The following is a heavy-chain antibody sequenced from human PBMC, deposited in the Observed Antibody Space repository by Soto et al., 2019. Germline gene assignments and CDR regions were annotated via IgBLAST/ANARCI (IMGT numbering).Heavy chain of an antibody. CDR3: AKEFLPGTPGY. D-gene: IGHD6-13*01. CDR1: ECTFIRHA. J-gene: IGHJ4*02. V-gene: IGHV3-23*01. Sequence: SLRLSCAASECTFIRHAINRVRQVPGTGLQWVSVITGSGAGTNYADSVKGRFTISRDNSKNTLYLQMSSLRAEDTAVYYCAKEFLPGTPGYWGQRTLVTVSP. CDR2: ITGSGAGT.